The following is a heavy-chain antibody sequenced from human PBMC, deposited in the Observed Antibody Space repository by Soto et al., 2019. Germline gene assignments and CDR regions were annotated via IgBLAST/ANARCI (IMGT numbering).Heavy chain of an antibody. CDR1: GFSFSSYA. Sequence: QVPLVESGGGVVQPGRSLRLSCVASGFSFSSYAMHWVRQAPGKGLEWVAAISSDGSNKYYADSVKGRFTISRDNSKNTLYLQMSSLRTEDTSVYFCTRAVSSSWGFDYWGQGTLVTVSS. V-gene: IGHV3-30-3*01. J-gene: IGHJ4*02. CDR2: ISSDGSNK. CDR3: TRAVSSSWGFDY. D-gene: IGHD6-13*01.